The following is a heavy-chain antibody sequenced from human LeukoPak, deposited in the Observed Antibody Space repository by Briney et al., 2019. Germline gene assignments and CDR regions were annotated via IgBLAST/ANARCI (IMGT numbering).Heavy chain of an antibody. CDR1: SGSISSSSYY. D-gene: IGHD3-9*01. CDR2: IYHSGST. V-gene: IGHV4-39*01. CDR3: ARQRGKMRYFDFVALDY. Sequence: SETLSLTCTVSSGSISSSSYYWGWIRQSPGKGLEWIGSIYHSGSTCYNPSVKSRITISVDTSKSQISLNLSSVTAADTAVYYCARQRGKMRYFDFVALDYWGQGTLVTVSS. J-gene: IGHJ4*02.